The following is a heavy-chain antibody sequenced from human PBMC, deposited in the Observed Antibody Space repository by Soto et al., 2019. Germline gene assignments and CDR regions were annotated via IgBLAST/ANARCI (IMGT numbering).Heavy chain of an antibody. CDR2: ISAYNGNT. V-gene: IGHV1-18*01. Sequence: GASVKVSCKASGYTFTSYGISWVRQAPGQGLEWMGWISAYNGNTNYAQKLQGRVTMTTDTSTSTAYMELRSLRSDDTAVYYCARSIRSSGNDVLVAFDIWGQGTMVTVS. D-gene: IGHD3-10*01. CDR3: ARSIRSSGNDVLVAFDI. J-gene: IGHJ3*02. CDR1: GYTFTSYG.